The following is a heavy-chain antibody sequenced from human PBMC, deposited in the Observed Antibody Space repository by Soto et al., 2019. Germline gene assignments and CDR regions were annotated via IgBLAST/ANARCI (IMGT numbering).Heavy chain of an antibody. CDR1: GYTFTSYA. J-gene: IGHJ2*01. CDR3: ARGGSLYWYFDL. Sequence: ASVKVSCKASGYTFTSYAMHWVRQAPGQRLEWMGWINAGNGNTKYSQRFQGRVTISRDTSASTAYMELSSLRSEDTAVYYCARGGSLYWYFDLWGRGTLVTSPQ. CDR2: INAGNGNT. D-gene: IGHD1-26*01. V-gene: IGHV1-3*01.